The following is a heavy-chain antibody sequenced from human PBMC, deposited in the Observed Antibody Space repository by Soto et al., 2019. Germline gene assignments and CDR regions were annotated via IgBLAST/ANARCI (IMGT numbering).Heavy chain of an antibody. CDR2: INPSGGST. J-gene: IGHJ6*02. CDR1: GYTFTSYY. D-gene: IGHD3-9*01. Sequence: ASVKVSCKASGYTFTSYYMHWVRQAPGQGLEWMGIINPSGGSTSYAQKFQGRVTMTTDTSTSTAYMELRSLRSDDTAVYYCAREGVLRYFDWLNYYYYGMDVWGQGTTVTVSS. CDR3: AREGVLRYFDWLNYYYYGMDV. V-gene: IGHV1-46*01.